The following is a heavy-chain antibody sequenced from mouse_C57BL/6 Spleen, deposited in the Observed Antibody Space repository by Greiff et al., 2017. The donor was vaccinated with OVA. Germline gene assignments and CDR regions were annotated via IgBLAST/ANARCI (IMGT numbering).Heavy chain of an antibody. J-gene: IGHJ1*03. V-gene: IGHV1-69*01. Sequence: QVQLKQPGAELVMPGASVKLSCKASGYTFTSYWMHWVKQRPGQGLEWIGEIDPSDSYTNYNQKFKGKSTLTVDKSSSTAYMQLSSLTSEDSAVYYCGRGGNLGYFDVWGTGTTVTVSS. CDR2: IDPSDSYT. CDR3: GRGGNLGYFDV. CDR1: GYTFTSYW.